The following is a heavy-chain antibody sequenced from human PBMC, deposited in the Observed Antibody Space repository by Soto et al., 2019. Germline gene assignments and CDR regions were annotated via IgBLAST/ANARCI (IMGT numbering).Heavy chain of an antibody. D-gene: IGHD6-6*01. CDR3: AREYSSSSSFDY. J-gene: IGHJ4*02. V-gene: IGHV4-61*01. CDR1: GGSVSSGSYY. Sequence: SETLSLTCTVSGGSVSSGSYYWSWIRQPPGKGLEWIGYIYYSGITNYNPSLKSRVTISVYTSKNQFSLKLSSVTAADTAVYYCAREYSSSSSFDYWGQGTLVTVSS. CDR2: IYYSGIT.